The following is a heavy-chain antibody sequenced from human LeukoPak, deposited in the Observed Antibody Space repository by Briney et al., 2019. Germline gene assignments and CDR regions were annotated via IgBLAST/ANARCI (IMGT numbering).Heavy chain of an antibody. CDR1: GFTFSSYA. CDR3: AKGATVVVVTTIQY. J-gene: IGHJ1*01. D-gene: IGHD3-22*01. V-gene: IGHV3-23*01. Sequence: RGSLRLSCAASGFTFSSYAMSWVRQAPGKGLEWVSTISGSGGGTYYADSVKGRFTISRDNSKNTLFLQMNSPRAEDTAVYYCAKGATVVVVTTIQYWGQGTLVTVSS. CDR2: ISGSGGGT.